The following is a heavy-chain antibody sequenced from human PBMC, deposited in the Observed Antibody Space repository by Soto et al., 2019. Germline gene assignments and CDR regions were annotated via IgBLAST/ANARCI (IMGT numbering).Heavy chain of an antibody. Sequence: PSETLSLTCAVYGESFSGHHWAWIRHSPGKGLEWIGEINLSGGTNYSPSLKSRVTISVDTSKNQFSLKLTSVTAADTAIYYCARVLVNYGGILVPYNWFDAWGQGNRVPV. V-gene: IGHV4-34*01. D-gene: IGHD3-10*01. CDR3: ARVLVNYGGILVPYNWFDA. CDR1: GESFSGHH. CDR2: INLSGGT. J-gene: IGHJ5*02.